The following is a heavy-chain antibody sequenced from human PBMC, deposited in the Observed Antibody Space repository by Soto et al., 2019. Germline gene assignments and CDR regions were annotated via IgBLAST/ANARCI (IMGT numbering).Heavy chain of an antibody. J-gene: IGHJ6*04. CDR3: ARQFNPVDN. Sequence: SETLSLTCTVSGGSISSSSFHWGWIRQPPGKGLEWIGYIYYSGSTNYNPSLKSRVTISVDTSKNQFSLKLSSVTAADTALNYCARQFNPVDNWGKGTTVTVSS. CDR2: IYYSGST. V-gene: IGHV4-61*05. CDR1: GGSISSSSFH.